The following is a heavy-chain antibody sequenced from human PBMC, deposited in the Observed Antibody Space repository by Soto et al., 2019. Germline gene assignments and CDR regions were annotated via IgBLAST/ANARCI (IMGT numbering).Heavy chain of an antibody. CDR3: ARADRTLVTSYSLDV. CDR2: INHSGTI. J-gene: IGHJ6*02. Sequence: SETLSLTCAVYGGSFSGYYWTWIRQPPGKGLEWIGEINHSGTINFNPSLKSRLTISLDTSKKLFSLKLSSVTDADTAAYYCARADRTLVTSYSLDVWGQGTTVTVSS. D-gene: IGHD2-21*02. CDR1: GGSFSGYY. V-gene: IGHV4-34*01.